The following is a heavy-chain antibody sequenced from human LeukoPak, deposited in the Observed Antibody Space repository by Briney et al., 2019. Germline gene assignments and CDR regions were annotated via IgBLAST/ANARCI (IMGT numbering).Heavy chain of an antibody. V-gene: IGHV4-39*07. D-gene: IGHD1-26*01. J-gene: IGHJ4*02. Sequence: SETLSLTCTVSGGSISSSSYYWGWIRQPPGKGLEWIGGIYSSGRTYYNPSLKSRVTISVDTSKNQFSLTLSSVTAADPAVYYCARGYQWELSEWGQGTLVTVSS. CDR3: ARGYQWELSE. CDR2: IYSSGRT. CDR1: GGSISSSSYY.